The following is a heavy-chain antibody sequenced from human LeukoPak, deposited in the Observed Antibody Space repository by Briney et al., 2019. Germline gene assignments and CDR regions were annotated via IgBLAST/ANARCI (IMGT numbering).Heavy chain of an antibody. J-gene: IGHJ4*02. Sequence: GGSLRLSCAASGFTFSNYGMSWVRQAPGRGLEWVSGISGSGGNTYYADSVKGRFTISRDNSKNTLHLQMNSLRAEDTAVYYCGRGHRFCSRGNCNSPVDYWGQGTLVTVSS. CDR1: GFTFSNYG. CDR2: ISGSGGNT. CDR3: GRGHRFCSRGNCNSPVDY. D-gene: IGHD2-15*01. V-gene: IGHV3-23*01.